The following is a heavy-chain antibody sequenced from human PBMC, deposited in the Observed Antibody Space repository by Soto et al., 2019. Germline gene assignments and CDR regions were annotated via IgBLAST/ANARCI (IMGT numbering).Heavy chain of an antibody. CDR1: GFTFSSSG. J-gene: IGHJ3*01. CDR2: IRPSGQSI. CDR3: ACRGSR. Sequence: PGGSLRLSCAASGFTFSSSGMYWVRQAPGKGLEWVSSIRPSGQSIFYADSVKGRFTISRDNAKNSLYLQMNSLRAEDSAVYYWACRGSRWGQGTMVTVSS. D-gene: IGHD2-15*01. V-gene: IGHV3-48*01.